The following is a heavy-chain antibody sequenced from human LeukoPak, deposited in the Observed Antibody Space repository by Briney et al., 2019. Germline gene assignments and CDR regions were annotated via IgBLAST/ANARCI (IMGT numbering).Heavy chain of an antibody. CDR3: IRGGIQVSGIDAFDI. J-gene: IGHJ3*02. CDR2: IGIAGDT. Sequence: GGSLRLSCAASGFIFSSYDMHWVRQAPGRGLEWVSAIGIAGDTYYPDSVKGRFTTSRENAKNSMYLQMNSLKDGDTAVYYCIRGGIQVSGIDAFDIWGQGTMVTVSS. CDR1: GFIFSSYD. V-gene: IGHV3-13*01. D-gene: IGHD5/OR15-5a*01.